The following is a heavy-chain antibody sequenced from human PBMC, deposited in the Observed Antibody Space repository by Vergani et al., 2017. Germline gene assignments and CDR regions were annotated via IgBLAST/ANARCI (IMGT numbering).Heavy chain of an antibody. V-gene: IGHV3-7*03. Sequence: EVQLVESGGGLVQPGGSLRLSCAASGFTFSSYWMSWVRQAPGKGLEWVANIKQDGSEKYYVDSVKGRFTISRDNGKNSLYLQMNSLRAEDTAVYYCARCGSGWSRKTFDYWGQGTLVTVSS. CDR2: IKQDGSEK. J-gene: IGHJ4*02. D-gene: IGHD6-19*01. CDR1: GFTFSSYW. CDR3: ARCGSGWSRKTFDY.